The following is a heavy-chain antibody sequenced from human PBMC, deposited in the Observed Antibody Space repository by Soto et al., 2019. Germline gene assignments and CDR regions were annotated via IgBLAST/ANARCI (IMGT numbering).Heavy chain of an antibody. CDR3: AKGRSGSGSYYAQQDD. D-gene: IGHD3-10*01. CDR2: ITGPGGNT. J-gene: IGHJ4*02. Sequence: EVQLLESGGGLVQPGGSLRLSCAASGFTFSSYAMSWVRQAPGKGLEWVSAITGPGGNTYYADSVKGRFTISRDNSKNTLYLQMNSLRAEDTAVYYCAKGRSGSGSYYAQQDDWGQGTLVTVSS. V-gene: IGHV3-23*01. CDR1: GFTFSSYA.